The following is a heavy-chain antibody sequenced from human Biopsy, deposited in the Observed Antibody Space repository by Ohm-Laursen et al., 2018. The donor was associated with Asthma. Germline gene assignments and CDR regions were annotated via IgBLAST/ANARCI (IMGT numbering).Heavy chain of an antibody. V-gene: IGHV1-3*01. CDR3: ARNAEAGTFDF. Sequence: SVKVSCKASGYTFINYAIHWVRQAPGQRLEWMGWINAGNGNTKYSQKFQGRVSITRDTSASSAYMELSSLNFADTAVYYCARNAEAGTFDFWGQGTLVTVSS. D-gene: IGHD1-14*01. J-gene: IGHJ4*02. CDR1: GYTFINYA. CDR2: INAGNGNT.